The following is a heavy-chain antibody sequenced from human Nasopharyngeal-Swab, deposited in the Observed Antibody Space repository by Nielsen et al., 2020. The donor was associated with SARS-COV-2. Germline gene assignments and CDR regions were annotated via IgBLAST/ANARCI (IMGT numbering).Heavy chain of an antibody. CDR2: IWYDGSNK. V-gene: IGHV3-33*01. Sequence: GGSLRLSCAASGFTFSSYGMHWVRQAPGKGLEWVAVIWYDGSNKYYADSVKGRFTISRDNSKITLYLQMNSLRAEDTAVYYCARASEITIFGVVQHWDYWGQGTLVTVSS. CDR3: ARASEITIFGVVQHWDY. D-gene: IGHD3-3*01. J-gene: IGHJ4*02. CDR1: GFTFSSYG.